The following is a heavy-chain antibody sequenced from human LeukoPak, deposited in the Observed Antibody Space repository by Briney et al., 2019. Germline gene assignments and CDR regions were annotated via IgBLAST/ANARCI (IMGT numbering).Heavy chain of an antibody. V-gene: IGHV3-21*01. CDR3: AARDDYVWGSYKGAFDI. Sequence: GGSLRLSCAASGFTFSSYSMNWVRQAPGKGLEWVSSISSSSSYIYYADSVKGRFTISRDNAKNSLYLQMNSLRAEDTAVYYCAARDDYVWGSYKGAFDIWGQGTMVTVSS. D-gene: IGHD3-16*01. CDR1: GFTFSSYS. CDR2: ISSSSSYI. J-gene: IGHJ3*02.